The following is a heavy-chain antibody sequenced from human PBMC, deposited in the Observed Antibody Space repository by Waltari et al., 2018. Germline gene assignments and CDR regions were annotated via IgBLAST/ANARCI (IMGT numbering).Heavy chain of an antibody. CDR3: ATYIGASVGTAAFDV. CDR1: GGSIATPKHD. V-gene: IGHV4-39*01. Sequence: QLQLQESGPGPVKPSETLSLTCSVAGGSIATPKHDWSWIRQPPGQGLEWIGTISYAGTTYTNPSLRSRLTMSRDTSKNQLSLTLGSTTAADTAVYYCATYIGASVGTAAFDVWGQGTMVTVSS. D-gene: IGHD5-12*01. CDR2: ISYAGTT. J-gene: IGHJ3*01.